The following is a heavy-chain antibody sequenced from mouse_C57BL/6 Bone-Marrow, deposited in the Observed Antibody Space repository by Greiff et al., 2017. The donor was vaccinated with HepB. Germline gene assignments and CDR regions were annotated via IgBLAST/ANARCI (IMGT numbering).Heavy chain of an antibody. CDR3: AREGEGYYDYAMDY. D-gene: IGHD1-1*01. Sequence: EVKLQESGPGLVKPSQSLSLTCSVTGYSITSGYYWNWIRQFPGNQLEWMGYISYDGSNNYNPSLKNRISITRDTSKNQFFLKLNSVTTEDTATYYCAREGEGYYDYAMDYWGQGTAVTVSS. V-gene: IGHV3-6*01. J-gene: IGHJ4*01. CDR1: GYSITSGYY. CDR2: ISYDGSN.